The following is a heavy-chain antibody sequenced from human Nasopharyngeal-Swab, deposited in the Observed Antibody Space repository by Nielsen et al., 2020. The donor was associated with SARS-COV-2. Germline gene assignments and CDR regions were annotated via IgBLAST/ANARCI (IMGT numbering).Heavy chain of an antibody. V-gene: IGHV4-59*01. Sequence: SETLSLTCTVSGASISSYYWSWIRQPPGKGLEWIGYIYYSGTTNYNPSLKSRVTMSVDTSKNQFSLKLTSVTAADTAVYYCARRLTLESFWYFDPWGRGTLVTVSS. CDR2: IYYSGTT. D-gene: IGHD3-3*01. CDR3: ARRLTLESFWYFDP. J-gene: IGHJ2*01. CDR1: GASISSYY.